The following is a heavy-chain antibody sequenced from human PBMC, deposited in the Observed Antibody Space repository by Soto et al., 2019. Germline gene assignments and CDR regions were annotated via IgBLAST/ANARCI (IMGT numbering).Heavy chain of an antibody. J-gene: IGHJ6*02. D-gene: IGHD5-18*01. Sequence: QRLSCAASGFTFSGSAMHWVRQASGKGLEWVGRIRSKANSYATAYAASVKGRFTISRDDSKNTAYLQMNSLKTEDTAVYYCTRQIGYSYGTFYYYYGMDVWGQGTTVTVSS. V-gene: IGHV3-73*01. CDR1: GFTFSGSA. CDR3: TRQIGYSYGTFYYYYGMDV. CDR2: IRSKANSYAT.